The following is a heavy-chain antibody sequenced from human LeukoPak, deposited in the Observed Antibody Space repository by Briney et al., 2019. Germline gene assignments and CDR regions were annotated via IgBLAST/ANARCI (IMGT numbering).Heavy chain of an antibody. CDR1: GYTFTSYG. CDR3: ATVPYYDFWSGYPGSDY. D-gene: IGHD3-3*01. Sequence: GASVKVSCKASGYTFTSYGISWVRQAPGQGLEWMGWINPNIGGTHYAQKFRGGVTMTRDTSTDTAYMELSSLRSEDTAVYYCATVPYYDFWSGYPGSDYWGQGTLVTVSS. J-gene: IGHJ4*02. CDR2: INPNIGGT. V-gene: IGHV1-2*02.